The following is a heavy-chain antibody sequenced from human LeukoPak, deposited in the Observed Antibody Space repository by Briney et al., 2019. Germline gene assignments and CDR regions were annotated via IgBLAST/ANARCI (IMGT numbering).Heavy chain of an antibody. CDR2: ISSSSSTI. CDR1: GFTFSSYS. D-gene: IGHD5-12*01. CDR3: ARKIVASNRALDY. V-gene: IGHV3-48*01. Sequence: GGSLRLSCAASGFTFSSYSMNWVRQAPGKGLEWVSYISSSSSTIYYADSVKGRFTISRDNAKNSLYLQMNSLRAEDTAVYYCARKIVASNRALDYWGQGTLVTVSS. J-gene: IGHJ4*02.